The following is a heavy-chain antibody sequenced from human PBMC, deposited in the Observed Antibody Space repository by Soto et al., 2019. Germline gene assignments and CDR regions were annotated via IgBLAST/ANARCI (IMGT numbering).Heavy chain of an antibody. D-gene: IGHD3-10*01. V-gene: IGHV4-39*01. CDR2: IYYSGST. CDR3: ARQKAGYYGSGSYYRLPYYYMDV. J-gene: IGHJ6*03. Sequence: PSETLSLTCTVSGGSISSSSYYWGWIRKPPGKGLEWIGSIYYSGSTYYNPSLKSRVTISVDTSKNQFSLKLSSVTAADTAVYYCARQKAGYYGSGSYYRLPYYYMDVWGKGTTVTVSS. CDR1: GGSISSSSYY.